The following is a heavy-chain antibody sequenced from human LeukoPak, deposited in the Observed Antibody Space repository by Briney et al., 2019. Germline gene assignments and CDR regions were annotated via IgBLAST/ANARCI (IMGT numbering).Heavy chain of an antibody. D-gene: IGHD4-11*01. CDR2: ISYDGSNK. CDR3: AKIGTVTTPEGDY. Sequence: GGSLRPSCAASGFTFSSYGMHWVRQAPGKGLEWVAVISYDGSNKYYADSVKGRFTISRDNSKNTLYLQMNSLRAEDTAVYYCAKIGTVTTPEGDYWGQGTLVTVSS. CDR1: GFTFSSYG. V-gene: IGHV3-30*18. J-gene: IGHJ4*02.